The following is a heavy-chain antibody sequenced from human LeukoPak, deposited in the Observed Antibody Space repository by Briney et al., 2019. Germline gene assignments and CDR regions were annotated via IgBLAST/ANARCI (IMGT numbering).Heavy chain of an antibody. D-gene: IGHD3-10*01. CDR2: ISYDGSNK. CDR1: GFTFSSYG. CDR3: ARDWPPSDGSGSYYPIYAYYMDV. J-gene: IGHJ6*03. V-gene: IGHV3-30*03. Sequence: GSLRLSCAASGFTFSSYGMHWVRQAPGKGLEWVAVISYDGSNKYYADSVKGRFTISRDNSKNTLYLQMNSLRAEDTAVYYCARDWPPSDGSGSYYPIYAYYMDVWGKGTTVTVSS.